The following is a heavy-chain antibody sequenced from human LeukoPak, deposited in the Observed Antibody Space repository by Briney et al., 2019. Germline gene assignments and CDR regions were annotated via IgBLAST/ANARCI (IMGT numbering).Heavy chain of an antibody. CDR2: INHSGST. CDR1: GGSFSGYY. V-gene: IGHV4-34*01. Sequence: SETLSLTCAVYGGSFSGYYWSWIRQPPGKGLEWIGEINHSGSTNYNPSLKSRVTISVDTSKNQFSLKLSSVTAADTAVYYCARGHPTYGGVTVGYDWFDPWGQGTLVTVSS. CDR3: ARGHPTYGGVTVGYDWFDP. D-gene: IGHD3-16*01. J-gene: IGHJ5*02.